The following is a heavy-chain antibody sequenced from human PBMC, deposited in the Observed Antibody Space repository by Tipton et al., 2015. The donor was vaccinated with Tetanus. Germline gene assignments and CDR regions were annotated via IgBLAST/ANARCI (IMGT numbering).Heavy chain of an antibody. CDR1: GDSISSGGHY. CDR3: AREGAPRAFDI. Sequence: LVKPTETLSLTCSVSGDSISSGGHYWGWIRQHPGKGLEWIGNIHYSGSTFYNPSLKSRVTISVDTSKNQFSLKLNSVTAADTAVYYCAREGAPRAFDIWGQGTMVTVSS. V-gene: IGHV4-31*03. J-gene: IGHJ3*02. CDR2: IHYSGST.